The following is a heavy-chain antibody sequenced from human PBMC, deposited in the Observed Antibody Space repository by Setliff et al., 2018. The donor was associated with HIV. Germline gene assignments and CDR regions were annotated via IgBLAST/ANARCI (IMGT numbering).Heavy chain of an antibody. D-gene: IGHD3-10*01. J-gene: IGHJ4*02. CDR3: ARGGSGNSYNGAFDY. CDR1: GGSISSYY. V-gene: IGHV4-59*08. Sequence: SETLSLTCTVSGGSISSYYWSWIRQPPGKGLEWIGYIYYSGSTNYNPSLKSRLTISLDTKDQFSLKLSSVTAADTAVYYCARGGSGNSYNGAFDYWGQGTLVTVSS. CDR2: IYYSGST.